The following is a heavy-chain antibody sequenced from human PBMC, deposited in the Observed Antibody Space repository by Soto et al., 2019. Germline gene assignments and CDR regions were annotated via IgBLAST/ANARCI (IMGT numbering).Heavy chain of an antibody. J-gene: IGHJ4*02. CDR1: GFTFSSYG. V-gene: IGHV3-30*18. CDR3: AKDGYNYIDY. Sequence: VQLVESGGGLVQPGGSLRLSCAASGFTFSSYGMHWVRQAPGKGLEWVAVISYDGSNKYYADSVKGRFTISRDNSKNTLYLQMNSLRAEDTAVYYCAKDGYNYIDYWGQGTLVTVSS. CDR2: ISYDGSNK. D-gene: IGHD5-12*01.